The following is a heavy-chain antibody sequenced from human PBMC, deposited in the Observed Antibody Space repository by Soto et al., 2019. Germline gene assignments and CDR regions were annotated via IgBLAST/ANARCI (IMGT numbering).Heavy chain of an antibody. J-gene: IGHJ4*02. V-gene: IGHV1-8*01. CDR2: MNPNSGNT. D-gene: IGHD3-22*01. CDR1: GCTFTRYD. CDR3: ARGSLQYYYDSSGYYY. Sequence: GAAVKVSCKACGCTFTRYDINWVRQATGQGLEWMGWMNPNSGNTGYAQKFQGRVTMTRNTSISTAYMELSSLRSEDTAVYYCARGSLQYYYDSSGYYYWGQGTLVTVSS.